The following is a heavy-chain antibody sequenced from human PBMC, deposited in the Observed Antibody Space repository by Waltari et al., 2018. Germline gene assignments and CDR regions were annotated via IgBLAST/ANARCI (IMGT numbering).Heavy chain of an antibody. V-gene: IGHV3-7*01. CDR3: ARVDHDDESCAY. D-gene: IGHD3-16*01. Sequence: EVQLVESGGGLVQPGGSLRLPCAASGFTFCPYWMTWVRQAPGKGLEWVANIKPDGSERNHADSVKGRFTISRDNADNSLFLQMTSLRAEDTAVYYCARVDHDDESCAYWGQGTLVTVSS. CDR1: GFTFCPYW. J-gene: IGHJ4*02. CDR2: IKPDGSER.